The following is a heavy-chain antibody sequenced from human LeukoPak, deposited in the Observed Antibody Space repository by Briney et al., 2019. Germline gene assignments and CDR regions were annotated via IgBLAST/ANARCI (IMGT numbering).Heavy chain of an antibody. CDR1: GFTFSSYA. D-gene: IGHD4-17*01. V-gene: IGHV3-30-3*01. J-gene: IGHJ4*02. CDR2: ISYDGSNK. CDR3: ARVRTTVTRGGFFDY. Sequence: GGSLRLSCAASGFTFSSYAMHWVRQAPGKGLEWVAVISYDGSNKYYADSVKGRFTISRDNSKNTLYLQMNSLRAEDTAVYYCARVRTTVTRGGFFDYWGQGTLVTVSS.